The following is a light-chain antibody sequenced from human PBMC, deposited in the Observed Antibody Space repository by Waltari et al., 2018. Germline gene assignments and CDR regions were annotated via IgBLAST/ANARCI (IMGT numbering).Light chain of an antibody. CDR3: CTYVGRTTFHVT. V-gene: IGLV2-23*02. Sequence: QSALTQPASVSGSPGQSITISCPGTISDVGTYNLFSRYQQHPGKAPKLIIYEDNKRPPGVSDRLSGSKSGNTASLTISGLQAEDEADYYCCTYVGRTTFHVTFGGGTKLTVL. J-gene: IGLJ2*01. CDR1: ISDVGTYNL. CDR2: EDN.